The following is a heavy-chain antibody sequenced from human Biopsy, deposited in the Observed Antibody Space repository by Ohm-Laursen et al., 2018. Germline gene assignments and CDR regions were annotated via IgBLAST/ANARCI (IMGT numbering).Heavy chain of an antibody. CDR1: GGSISSYY. CDR2: IYYTGST. Sequence: SLTCTVSGGSISSYYWSWIRQPPGKGLEWIGYIYYTGSTNYNPSLKSRVTISVDASMDHLSLRLTFVTAADTAVYYCARHAPSYSGSYWRYFDLWGRGTLVTVSS. D-gene: IGHD1-26*01. J-gene: IGHJ2*01. V-gene: IGHV4-59*08. CDR3: ARHAPSYSGSYWRYFDL.